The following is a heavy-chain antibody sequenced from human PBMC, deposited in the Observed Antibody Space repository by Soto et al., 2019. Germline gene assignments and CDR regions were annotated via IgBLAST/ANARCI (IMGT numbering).Heavy chain of an antibody. CDR3: ARGLSWSPYFES. J-gene: IGHJ4*02. D-gene: IGHD3-3*01. CDR1: GASISTQS. V-gene: IGHV4-59*11. Sequence: SETLSLTCTVSGASISTQSWNWIRQAPGKGLEWIGYLYYSGTTNYNPSLKSRVTISADTSKNQVSLKLTSVTAADTAVYFCARGLSWSPYFESCGQGILVTVSS. CDR2: LYYSGTT.